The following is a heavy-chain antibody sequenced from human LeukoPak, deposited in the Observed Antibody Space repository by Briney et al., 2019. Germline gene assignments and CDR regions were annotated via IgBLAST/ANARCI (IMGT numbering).Heavy chain of an antibody. Sequence: ASVKVSCKASGYTFTSYGISWVRQAPGQGLEWMGWISAYDGNTNYAQKLQGRVPMTTDTSTSTAYMELRSLRSDDTAVYYCARDRAYLGATAAHFDYWGQGTLVTVSS. CDR3: ARDRAYLGATAAHFDY. CDR2: ISAYDGNT. D-gene: IGHD1-26*01. J-gene: IGHJ4*02. V-gene: IGHV1-18*01. CDR1: GYTFTSYG.